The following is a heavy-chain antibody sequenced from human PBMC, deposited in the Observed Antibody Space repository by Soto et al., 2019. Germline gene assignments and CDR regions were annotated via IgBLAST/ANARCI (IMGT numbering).Heavy chain of an antibody. CDR3: AKGVGRGSWYRDGFDI. D-gene: IGHD6-13*01. Sequence: EVQLLESGGGLIQPGGSLRLSCVASGFTFSNYPMSWVRQTPGKGLKWVSAISGVDGNTYHADSVKGRFTITRDNSKNTLYLQMNSLKAEDSAIYYCAKGVGRGSWYRDGFDIWGQGTMVTVSS. J-gene: IGHJ3*02. CDR2: ISGVDGNT. V-gene: IGHV3-23*01. CDR1: GFTFSNYP.